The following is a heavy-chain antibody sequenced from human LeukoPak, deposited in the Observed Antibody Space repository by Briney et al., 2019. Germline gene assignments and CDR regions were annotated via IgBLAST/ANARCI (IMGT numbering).Heavy chain of an antibody. CDR1: GYTFTGYD. Sequence: ASVKVSCKASGYTFTGYDINWVRQAAGQGLEWMGLMNTNSGNTGYAQKFQGRVTITRNTSISTAYMELSSLRSDVTAVYYCARGDVYGGNSRHAFDIWGQGTMVTVSS. CDR2: MNTNSGNT. J-gene: IGHJ3*02. CDR3: ARGDVYGGNSRHAFDI. V-gene: IGHV1-8*01. D-gene: IGHD4-23*01.